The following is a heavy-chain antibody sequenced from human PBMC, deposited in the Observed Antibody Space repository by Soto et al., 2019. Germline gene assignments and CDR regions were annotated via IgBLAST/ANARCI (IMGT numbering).Heavy chain of an antibody. D-gene: IGHD3-22*01. Sequence: GGSLRLSCAASGFTFSSYGMHWVRQAPGKGLEWVAVISYDGSNKYYADSVKGRFTISRDNSKNTLYLQMNSLRAEDTAVYYCAKDGDYDSSGYYYLDYWGQGTLVTVSS. V-gene: IGHV3-30*18. CDR3: AKDGDYDSSGYYYLDY. J-gene: IGHJ4*02. CDR2: ISYDGSNK. CDR1: GFTFSSYG.